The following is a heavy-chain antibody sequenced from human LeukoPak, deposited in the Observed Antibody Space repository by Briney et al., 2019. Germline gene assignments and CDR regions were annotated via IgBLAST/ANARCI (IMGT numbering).Heavy chain of an antibody. V-gene: IGHV3-7*04. CDR3: AREWYFIISY. J-gene: IGHJ4*02. CDR2: INQDGSEK. D-gene: IGHD6-13*01. CDR1: GFTISSYW. Sequence: GGSLGLSCAASGFTISSYWMSWVRQAPGKGLEWVANINQDGSEKYYVDSVKGRFTISRDNAKNSLYLQMNSLRAEDTAVYYCAREWYFIISYWGQGTLVTVSS.